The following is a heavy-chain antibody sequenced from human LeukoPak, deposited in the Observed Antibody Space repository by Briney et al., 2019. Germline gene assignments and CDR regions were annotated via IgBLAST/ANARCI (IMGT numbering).Heavy chain of an antibody. CDR3: ARDNTGYSSSWYYFDY. J-gene: IGHJ4*02. CDR1: GFTLSTYA. CDR2: ISGSGGST. Sequence: GGSLRLSCAASGFTLSTYAMSWVRQTPGKGLEWVSAISGSGGSTYYADSVKGRFTISRDNSKNTLYLQMNSLRAEDTAVYYCARDNTGYSSSWYYFDYWGQGTLVTVSS. D-gene: IGHD6-13*01. V-gene: IGHV3-23*01.